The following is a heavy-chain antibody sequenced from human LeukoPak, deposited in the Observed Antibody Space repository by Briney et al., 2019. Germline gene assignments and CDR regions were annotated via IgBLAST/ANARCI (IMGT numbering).Heavy chain of an antibody. D-gene: IGHD2-15*01. CDR2: INSDGSTT. Sequence: GGSLRLSCAASGFTFIKYSMTWVRQAPGKGLVWVSRINSDGSTTSYADSVKGRFTISRDNAKNTLYLQMNSLTAEDTAVYYCARVVVPNLNWFDPWGQGTLVTVSS. CDR3: ARVVVPNLNWFDP. V-gene: IGHV3-74*01. J-gene: IGHJ5*02. CDR1: GFTFIKYS.